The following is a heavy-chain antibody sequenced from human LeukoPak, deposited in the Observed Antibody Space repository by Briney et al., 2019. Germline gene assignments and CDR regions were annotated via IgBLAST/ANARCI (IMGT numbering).Heavy chain of an antibody. Sequence: GSVKVSCKASGYTFTSYGISWVRQAPGQGLEWMGWISAYNGNTNYAQKLQGRVTMTTDTSTSTAYMELSRLRSDDTAVYYCARNGDYRNYYYYMDVWGKGTTVTVSS. CDR3: ARNGDYRNYYYYMDV. CDR1: GYTFTSYG. V-gene: IGHV1-18*01. J-gene: IGHJ6*03. D-gene: IGHD4-17*01. CDR2: ISAYNGNT.